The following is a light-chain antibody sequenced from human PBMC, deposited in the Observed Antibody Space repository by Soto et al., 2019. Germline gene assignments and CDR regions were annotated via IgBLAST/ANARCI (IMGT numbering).Light chain of an antibody. CDR3: QHFGDSVWT. J-gene: IGKJ1*01. V-gene: IGKV3-20*01. CDR2: AVS. Sequence: DIVLTQSPGTLSLSPGQRATLSCRASQSVSSSSVAWYRQRPGQAPRLLIYAVSGRAIDTPDRFSGSGSGTDFTLTISRLEPEDFAVYYCQHFGDSVWTFGQGTKVDIK. CDR1: QSVSSSS.